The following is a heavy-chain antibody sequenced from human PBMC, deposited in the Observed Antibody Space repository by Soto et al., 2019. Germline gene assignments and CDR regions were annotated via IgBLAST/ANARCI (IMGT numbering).Heavy chain of an antibody. V-gene: IGHV4-39*01. Sequence: PSETLSLTCTVSGGSVSSNNYSWDWIRQSPGQGLEWIGTIYSTENTYYHPPLLSRVTISVDTSMNHFSLRLSSVTAVDTAVYYCARLNGYGVRTSCHSYYGMDVWGQGTTVTGS. CDR3: ARLNGYGVRTSCHSYYGMDV. CDR2: IYSTENT. D-gene: IGHD2-2*03. J-gene: IGHJ6*02. CDR1: GGSVSSNNYS.